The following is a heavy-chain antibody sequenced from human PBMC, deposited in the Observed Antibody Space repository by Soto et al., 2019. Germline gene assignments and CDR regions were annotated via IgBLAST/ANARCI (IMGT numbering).Heavy chain of an antibody. Sequence: TLSLTCTVSGGSISSGGYYWSWIRQHPGKGLEWIGYIYYSGSTYYNPSLKSRVTISVDTSKNQFSLKLSSVTAADTAVYCCAREIGGGDHLYYFDYWGQGTLVTVSS. V-gene: IGHV4-31*03. CDR2: IYYSGST. D-gene: IGHD2-21*02. J-gene: IGHJ4*02. CDR3: AREIGGGDHLYYFDY. CDR1: GGSISSGGYY.